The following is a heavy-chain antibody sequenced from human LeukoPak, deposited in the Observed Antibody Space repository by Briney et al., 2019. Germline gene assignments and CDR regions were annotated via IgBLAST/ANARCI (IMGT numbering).Heavy chain of an antibody. CDR1: GFTFSSYG. CDR3: TTGARSPI. D-gene: IGHD2-8*02. V-gene: IGHV3-30*02. Sequence: GGSLRLSCAASGFTFSSYGMHWVRQAPGKGLEWVAFIRYDGSNKYYADSVKGRFTISRDNSKNTLYLQMNSLKTEDTAVYYCTTGARSPIWGQGTLVTVSS. J-gene: IGHJ4*02. CDR2: IRYDGSNK.